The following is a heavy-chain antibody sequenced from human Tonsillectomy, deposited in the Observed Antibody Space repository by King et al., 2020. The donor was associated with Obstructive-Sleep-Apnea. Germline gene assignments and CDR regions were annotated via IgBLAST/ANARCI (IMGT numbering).Heavy chain of an antibody. CDR2: IKTKIDCGTT. CDR1: GFTFTNAW. CDR3: TTDGWELLVARGWCRY. Sequence: QLVQSGGGLVKPGGSLRLSCAASGFTFTNAWMTWVRQAPGKGLEWIGRIKTKIDCGTTDYAAPVKGRFIISSDDSKDTLYLQMNSLQTEDTAGYSFTTDGWELLVARGWCRYWGQGTLVTVSS. V-gene: IGHV3-15*01. D-gene: IGHD1-26*01. J-gene: IGHJ4*02.